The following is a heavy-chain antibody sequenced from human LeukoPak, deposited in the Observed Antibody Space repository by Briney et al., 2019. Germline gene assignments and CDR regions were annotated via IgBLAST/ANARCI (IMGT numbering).Heavy chain of an antibody. V-gene: IGHV3-23*01. J-gene: IGHJ4*02. Sequence: GGSLRLSCAASGFTFSSYAMSWVRQAPGKGLEWVSAISGSGGSTYYADSVKGRFTISRDNSKNTLYLQMNSLGAEDTAVYYCARVGRSGYTKDSWGQGTLVTVAS. CDR2: ISGSGGST. D-gene: IGHD5-12*01. CDR3: ARVGRSGYTKDS. CDR1: GFTFSSYA.